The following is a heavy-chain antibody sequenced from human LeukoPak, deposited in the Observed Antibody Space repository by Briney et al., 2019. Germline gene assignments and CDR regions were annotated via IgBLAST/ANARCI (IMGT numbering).Heavy chain of an antibody. CDR1: GYTFTSYY. CDR2: INTSRGGT. CDR3: ARDVQDYYDSSGYPPYYYGMDV. V-gene: IGHV1-46*01. D-gene: IGHD3-22*01. Sequence: ASVKVSCKASGYTFTSYYMHWVRQAPGQGLEWMGIINTSRGGTSYAQKFQGRVTMTRDTSTSTVYMELSSLRSEDTAVYYCARDVQDYYDSSGYPPYYYGMDVWGQGTTVTVSS. J-gene: IGHJ6*02.